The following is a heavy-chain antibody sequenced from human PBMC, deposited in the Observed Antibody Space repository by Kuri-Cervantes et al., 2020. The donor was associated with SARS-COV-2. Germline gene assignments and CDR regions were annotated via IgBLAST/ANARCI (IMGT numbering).Heavy chain of an antibody. CDR3: ARAVSGGNSHYDF. D-gene: IGHD4-23*01. Sequence: GESLKISCAVSGFTFSDYSMHWVRQGSGRGLVWVSRIKSDGSSTSYADSVEGRFTISRDNAKNTLYLQMNSLRAEDTAVYYCARAVSGGNSHYDFWGQGALVTVSS. CDR1: GFTFSDYS. J-gene: IGHJ4*02. CDR2: IKSDGSST. V-gene: IGHV3-74*01.